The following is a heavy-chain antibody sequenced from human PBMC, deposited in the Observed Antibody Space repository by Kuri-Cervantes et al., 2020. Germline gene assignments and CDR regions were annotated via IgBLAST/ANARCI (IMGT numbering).Heavy chain of an antibody. J-gene: IGHJ4*02. D-gene: IGHD6-19*01. CDR2: INHSGST. V-gene: IGHV4-34*01. Sequence: GSLRLSCAVYGGSFSGYYWSWIRQPPGKGLGWIGEINHSGSTNYNPSLKSRVTISVDTSKNQFSLKLSSVTAADTAVYYCARGRPKRSYSSGWYVGYWGQGTPVTVSS. CDR1: GGSFSGYY. CDR3: ARGRPKRSYSSGWYVGY.